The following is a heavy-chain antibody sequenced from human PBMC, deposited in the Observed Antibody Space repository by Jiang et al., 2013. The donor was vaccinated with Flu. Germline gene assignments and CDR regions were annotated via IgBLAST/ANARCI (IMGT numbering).Heavy chain of an antibody. Sequence: SGAEVKKPGASVRVSCKASGYTFTSHTLHWVRQAPGQRLEWMAWLNTGNGNTKSSQKFQGRITVTRDTSASTAYMEVNSLTFEDSAIYYCARDGGNLVLPPTKLLFDSWGQGTLVTVSS. CDR1: GYTFTSHT. CDR3: ARDGGNLVLPPTKLLFDS. D-gene: IGHD2-2*01. CDR2: LNTGNGNT. J-gene: IGHJ5*01. V-gene: IGHV1-3*04.